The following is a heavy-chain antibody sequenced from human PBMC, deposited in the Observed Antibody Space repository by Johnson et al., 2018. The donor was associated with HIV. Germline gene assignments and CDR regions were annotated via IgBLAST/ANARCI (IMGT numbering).Heavy chain of an antibody. D-gene: IGHD4-11*01. J-gene: IGHJ3*02. V-gene: IGHV3-30*02. Sequence: QVQLVESGGGLVQPGGSLRLSCAASGFTFSSYAMSWVRQAPGKGLEWVSFIRYDGTNKYYADSVKGRFTISRDNSKNTLYLQMNSLTVEETAVYYCAKSKFISNWYAFDIWGQGTMVAVSS. CDR1: GFTFSSYA. CDR2: IRYDGTNK. CDR3: AKSKFISNWYAFDI.